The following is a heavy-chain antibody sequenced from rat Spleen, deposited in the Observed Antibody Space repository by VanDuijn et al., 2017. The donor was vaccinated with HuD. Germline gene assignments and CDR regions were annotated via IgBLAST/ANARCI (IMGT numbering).Heavy chain of an antibody. CDR1: GFTFSDYY. CDR2: INYDGGST. CDR3: TTRIITVAVPDY. Sequence: EVQLVESGGGLVQPGRSLKLSCAASGFTFSDYYMAWVRQAPTKGLEWVASINYDGGSTYYRGSVKGRFTISRNNAKSTLYLQMDSLRSEDTATYYCTTRIITVAVPDYWGQGIMVTVSS. J-gene: IGHJ2*01. D-gene: IGHD1-2*01. V-gene: IGHV5-20*01.